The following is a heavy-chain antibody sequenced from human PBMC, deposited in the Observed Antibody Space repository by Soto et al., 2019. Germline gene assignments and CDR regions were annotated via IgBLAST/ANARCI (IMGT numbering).Heavy chain of an antibody. CDR2: ISFDGSNK. D-gene: IGHD3-22*01. CDR3: AKVRPSASSGYYFDY. J-gene: IGHJ4*02. CDR1: GFTFSGYG. Sequence: QVQLVESGGGVVQPGRSQRLSCAASGFTFSGYGMHWVRQAPGKGLEWVAVISFDGSNKYYVDSVKGRFTISRDNSKNTLYLQMNSLRAEDTAVYYCAKVRPSASSGYYFDYWGQGTLVTVSS. V-gene: IGHV3-30*18.